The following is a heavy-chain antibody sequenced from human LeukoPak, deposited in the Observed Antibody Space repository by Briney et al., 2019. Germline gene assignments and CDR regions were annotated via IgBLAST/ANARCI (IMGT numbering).Heavy chain of an antibody. V-gene: IGHV3-33*01. CDR2: IWYDGSNK. J-gene: IGHJ4*02. CDR1: GFTFSSYG. D-gene: IGHD3-22*01. CDR3: ARSYDSSVFRDY. Sequence: GRSLRLSCAASGFTFSSYGMHWVRQAPGKGLQWVAVIWYDGSNKYYADSVKGRFTISRDNSKNTLYLQMNSLRAEDTAVYYCARSYDSSVFRDYWGQGTLVTVSS.